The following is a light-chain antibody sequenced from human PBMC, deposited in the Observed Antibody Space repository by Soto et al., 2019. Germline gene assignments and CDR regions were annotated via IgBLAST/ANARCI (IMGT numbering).Light chain of an antibody. Sequence: QSVLTQPASVSGSPGQSITISCTGASSDVGGFDHVSWYQQHPGKVPRLLIYDVSSRPSGVSDRFSGSKSSNTASLTISGLQAEDEADYYCNSFTTTNTYVFGTGTKLTVL. V-gene: IGLV2-14*03. CDR2: DVS. CDR3: NSFTTTNTYV. CDR1: SSDVGGFDH. J-gene: IGLJ1*01.